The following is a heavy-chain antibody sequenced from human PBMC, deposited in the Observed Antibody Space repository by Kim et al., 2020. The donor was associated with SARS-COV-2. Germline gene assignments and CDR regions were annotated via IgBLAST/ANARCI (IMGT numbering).Heavy chain of an antibody. CDR3: ARSMSGNPDDALDI. V-gene: IGHV3-64*02. CDR2: ISSSGDST. Sequence: GGSLRLSCAASGYMFSNYAMHWVRQAPGRGLQYVSAISSSGDSTFYVDSVKDRFSISRDNSKNTLYLQMGGLRTEDMAVYYCARSMSGNPDDALDIWG. CDR1: GYMFSNYA. D-gene: IGHD1-26*01. J-gene: IGHJ3*02.